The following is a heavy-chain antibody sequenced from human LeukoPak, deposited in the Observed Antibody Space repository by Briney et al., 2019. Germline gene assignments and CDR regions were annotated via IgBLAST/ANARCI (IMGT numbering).Heavy chain of an antibody. CDR2: ISVRSNYR. D-gene: IGHD3-22*01. Sequence: GGSLTLSCAASGYTFSDFSVTWVCQAPGKGLEWVSSISVRSNYRYYADSVRGRFTISRDDARDSLFLQMNSLRAEDTAVYFCVRLRRNNDRSGYYYYYDYWGQGTLVTVSS. CDR3: VRLRRNNDRSGYYYYYDY. CDR1: GYTFSDFS. V-gene: IGHV3-21*01. J-gene: IGHJ4*02.